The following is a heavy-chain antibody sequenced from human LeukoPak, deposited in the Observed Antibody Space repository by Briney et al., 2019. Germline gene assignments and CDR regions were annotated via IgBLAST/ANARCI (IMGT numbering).Heavy chain of an antibody. CDR2: VSLCGST. J-gene: IGHJ4*02. CDR1: GCPIDGYH. V-gene: IGHV4-4*07. Sequence: AETVTLTCTVSGCPIDGYHWSWLRQPAGKGLEWVGCVSLCGSTRYNPSLKSQVTMSVDTSNNQFSLRPSSVTAANTAVYYCARDAVAGTFQSKYTGAYDYWGQGTLVTVSS. CDR3: ARDAVAGTFQSKYTGAYDY. D-gene: IGHD6-19*01.